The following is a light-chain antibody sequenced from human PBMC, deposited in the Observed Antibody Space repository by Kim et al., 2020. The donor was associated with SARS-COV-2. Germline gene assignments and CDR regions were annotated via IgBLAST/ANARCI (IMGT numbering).Light chain of an antibody. Sequence: QSITISCTGSTSDISDYNFVSWYQQRSGEVPKLLIYDVTYRPSGVSHRFSASKSGTTASLTISGLQPEDEADYYCNSYVVSTTSYVFGTGTKVTVL. CDR1: TSDISDYNF. CDR3: NSYVVSTTSYV. J-gene: IGLJ1*01. CDR2: DVT. V-gene: IGLV2-14*03.